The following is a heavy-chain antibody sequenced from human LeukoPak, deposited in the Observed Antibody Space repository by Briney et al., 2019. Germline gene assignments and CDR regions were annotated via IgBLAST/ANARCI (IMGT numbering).Heavy chain of an antibody. D-gene: IGHD6-19*01. V-gene: IGHV3-11*01. J-gene: IGHJ3*02. CDR3: ARDASLQWLVHAFDI. CDR1: GFTFSDYY. CDR2: ISSSGSTI. Sequence: PGGSLRLPCAASGFTFSDYYMSWIRQAPGKGLEWVSYISSSGSTIYYADSVKGRFTISRDNAKNSLYLQMNSLRAEDTAVYYCARDASLQWLVHAFDIWGQGTMVTVSS.